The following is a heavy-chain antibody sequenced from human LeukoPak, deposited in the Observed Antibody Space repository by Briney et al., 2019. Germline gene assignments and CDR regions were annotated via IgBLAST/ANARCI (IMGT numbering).Heavy chain of an antibody. Sequence: SQTLSLTCAISGDSVSSNSAAWNWIRQSPSRGLEWLGRTYYRSKWYNEYAVSVKSRITINPDTSKNQFSLQLSSVTPEDTAVYYCARYQVSQGRETTPFDYWGQGTLVTVSS. V-gene: IGHV6-1*01. CDR2: TYYRSKWYN. CDR3: ARYQVSQGRETTPFDY. CDR1: GDSVSSNSAA. D-gene: IGHD1-14*01. J-gene: IGHJ4*02.